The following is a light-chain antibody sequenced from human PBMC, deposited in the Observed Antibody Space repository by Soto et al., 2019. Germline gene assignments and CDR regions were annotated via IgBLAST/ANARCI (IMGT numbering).Light chain of an antibody. CDR1: SSDVGGYNY. CDR2: EVN. J-gene: IGLJ2*01. CDR3: SSHAGSNLVV. V-gene: IGLV2-8*01. Sequence: QSALTQPPSAAGSPGQSVTISCTGTSSDVGGYNYVSWYQQHPGKAPKLMIYEVNTRPSGVPDRFSGSKSGNTASLTVSGLQSEDEADYYCSSHAGSNLVVFGGGTKLTV.